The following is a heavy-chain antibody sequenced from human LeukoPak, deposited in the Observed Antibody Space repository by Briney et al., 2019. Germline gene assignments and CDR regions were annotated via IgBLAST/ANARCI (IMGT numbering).Heavy chain of an antibody. CDR2: IKQDGSEK. V-gene: IGHV3-7*01. CDR3: ARPRRMYGSGSYAFDI. Sequence: GGSLRLSCAASGFSFISYWMNWVRQTPGKGLEWVANIKQDGSEKYYVDSVKGRFTISRDNAKKSLYLQMNSLRAEDTAVYYCARPRRMYGSGSYAFDIWGQGTMVTVSS. CDR1: GFSFISYW. J-gene: IGHJ3*02. D-gene: IGHD3-10*01.